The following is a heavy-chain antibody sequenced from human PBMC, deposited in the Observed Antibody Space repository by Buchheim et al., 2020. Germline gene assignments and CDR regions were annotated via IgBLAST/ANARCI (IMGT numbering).Heavy chain of an antibody. V-gene: IGHV1-2*04. CDR1: GYTFTGYY. CDR2: INPNSGGT. CDR3: ARITYYFDSSGYTNAFDI. J-gene: IGHJ3*02. D-gene: IGHD3-22*01. Sequence: QVQLVQSGAEVKKPGASVKVSCKASGYTFTGYYMHWVRQAPGQGLEWMGWINPNSGGTNYAQKFQGWVTMTRDTSISTAYMELSRLRSGDTAVYYCARITYYFDSSGYTNAFDIWGQGT.